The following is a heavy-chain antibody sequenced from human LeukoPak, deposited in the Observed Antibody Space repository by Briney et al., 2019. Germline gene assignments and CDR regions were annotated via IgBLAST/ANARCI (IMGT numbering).Heavy chain of an antibody. V-gene: IGHV3-23*01. CDR1: GFTLRCYS. CDR2: NSGSGGST. D-gene: IGHD2-15*01. Sequence: PWGALRLSLSASGFTLRCYSKNWVRPAPREGLELVSANSGSGGSTYYADSVKGRFTISRDNSKNTLYLQMNSLRAEDTAVYYCAKDRRLAARKNYYYGMDVWGQGTTVTVSS. CDR3: AKDRRLAARKNYYYGMDV. J-gene: IGHJ6*02.